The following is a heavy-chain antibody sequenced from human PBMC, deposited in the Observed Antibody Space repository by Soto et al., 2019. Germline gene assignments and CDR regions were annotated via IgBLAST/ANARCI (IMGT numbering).Heavy chain of an antibody. CDR1: GFTFSSYG. V-gene: IGHV3-30*18. Sequence: GGSLRLSCAASGFTFSSYGMHWVRQAPGKGLEWVAVISYDGSNKYYADSVKGRFTISRDNSKNTLYLQMNSLRAEDTAVYYCAKAVVITYAEYFQHWGQGTLVTVSS. D-gene: IGHD3-22*01. J-gene: IGHJ1*01. CDR2: ISYDGSNK. CDR3: AKAVVITYAEYFQH.